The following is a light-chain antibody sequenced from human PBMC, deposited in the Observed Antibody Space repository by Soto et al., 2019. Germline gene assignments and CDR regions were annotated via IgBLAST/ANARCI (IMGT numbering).Light chain of an antibody. CDR2: DDS. J-gene: IGLJ2*01. Sequence: SYELTQPPSVSVAPVQTARITCGGNNIGSKSVHWYQQKPGQAPVLVVYDDSDLPSGIPERFSGSNSGNTATLTISRVEAGDEADYYCQVWDSSSDHVVFGGGTQLTFL. CDR1: NIGSKS. V-gene: IGLV3-21*02. CDR3: QVWDSSSDHVV.